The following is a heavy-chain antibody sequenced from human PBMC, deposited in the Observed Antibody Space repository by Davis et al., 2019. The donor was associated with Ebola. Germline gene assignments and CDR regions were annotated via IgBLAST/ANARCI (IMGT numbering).Heavy chain of an antibody. Sequence: AASVKVSCKASGYTFSVYSIYWVRQAPGQGLEWTGRINGGNGETKYSQKFQGRVIMTRDTSANMVYMELTSLRPEDTAVYYCARASGGLGKYGGSVGPWGQGTLVTVSS. CDR3: ARASGGLGKYGGSVGP. J-gene: IGHJ5*02. V-gene: IGHV1-3*01. CDR2: INGGNGET. CDR1: GYTFSVYS. D-gene: IGHD3-16*01.